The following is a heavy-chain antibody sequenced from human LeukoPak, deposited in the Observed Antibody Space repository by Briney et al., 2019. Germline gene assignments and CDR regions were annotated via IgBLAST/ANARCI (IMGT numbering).Heavy chain of an antibody. CDR2: MRNNGNTV. CDR3: AKDHPVFDY. CDR1: GFSLTTYG. V-gene: IGHV3-30*02. J-gene: IGHJ4*02. Sequence: GGSLRLSCAASGFSLTTYGIHWVRQAPGKGLEWVAFMRNNGNTVYNEDSVGGRFTISRDISKNTAYLQMDSLRVEDTAVYYCAKDHPVFDYWGQGTQVAVSS.